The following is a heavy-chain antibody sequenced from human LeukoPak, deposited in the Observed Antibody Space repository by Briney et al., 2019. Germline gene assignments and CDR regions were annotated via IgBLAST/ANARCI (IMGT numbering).Heavy chain of an antibody. CDR3: TTDMGTYYDFWSGPGEDY. CDR1: GFTFSNAW. D-gene: IGHD3-3*01. V-gene: IGHV3-15*01. Sequence: GGSLRLSCAASGFTFSNAWMSWVRQAPGKGLEWVGRIKSKTDGGTTDYAAPVKGRFTISRDDSKNTLYLQMNSLKTEDTAVYYCTTDMGTYYDFWSGPGEDYWGQGTLVTVSS. CDR2: IKSKTDGGTT. J-gene: IGHJ4*02.